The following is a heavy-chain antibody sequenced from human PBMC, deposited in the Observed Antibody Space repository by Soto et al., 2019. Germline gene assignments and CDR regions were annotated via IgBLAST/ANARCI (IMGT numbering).Heavy chain of an antibody. CDR3: ARVNVVVVTATREFCFDC. Sequence: ASVKVSCKASGYTFTGCYMHWVRQAPGQGLEWMGWINPNTGGTNYAQKFQGRVTMTRDTSISTAYMELSGLRSDDTAVYYCARVNVVVVTATREFCFDCWGQGTLVTVSS. J-gene: IGHJ4*02. CDR1: GYTFTGCY. CDR2: INPNTGGT. V-gene: IGHV1-2*02. D-gene: IGHD2-15*01.